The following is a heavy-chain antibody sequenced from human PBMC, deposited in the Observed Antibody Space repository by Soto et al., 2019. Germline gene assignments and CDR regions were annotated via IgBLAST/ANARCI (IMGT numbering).Heavy chain of an antibody. CDR3: ARDQVVDTAMPNHYYYYGMDV. CDR2: ISSSSSTI. D-gene: IGHD5-18*01. Sequence: PGGSLRLSCAASGFTFSSYSMNWVRQAPGKGLEWVSYISSSSSTIYYADSVKGRFTISRDNAKNSLYLQMNSLRDEDTAVYYCARDQVVDTAMPNHYYYYGMDVWGQGTTVTVSS. J-gene: IGHJ6*02. CDR1: GFTFSSYS. V-gene: IGHV3-48*02.